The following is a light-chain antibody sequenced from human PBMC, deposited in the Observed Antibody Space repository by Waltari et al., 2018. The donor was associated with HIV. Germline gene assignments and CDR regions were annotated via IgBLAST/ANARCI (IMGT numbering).Light chain of an antibody. V-gene: IGKV3-15*01. CDR2: GSS. CDR3: QQYNRWPWT. Sequence: EIVMTQSPDTLSVSPGERATLSCRASQSVTTNLAWYQQKPGQAPRLLFYGSSTRATGLPDRFSGSGSGTEFTLTISSLQSEDSAVYYCQQYNRWPWTFGQGTTVEIK. CDR1: QSVTTN. J-gene: IGKJ1*01.